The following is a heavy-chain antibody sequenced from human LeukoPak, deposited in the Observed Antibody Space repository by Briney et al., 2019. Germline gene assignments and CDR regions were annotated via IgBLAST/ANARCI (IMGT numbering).Heavy chain of an antibody. CDR2: ISGSGGST. Sequence: GGSLRLSCAASGFTFSSYAMSWSRKPPGRGLEGVSAISGSGGSTYYADSVKGRFTISRDNSKNTLYLQMNSLRAEDTAVYYCAKDDVYYDSFDYWGQGTLVTVSS. CDR3: AKDDVYYDSFDY. V-gene: IGHV3-23*01. CDR1: GFTFSSYA. J-gene: IGHJ4*02. D-gene: IGHD3-22*01.